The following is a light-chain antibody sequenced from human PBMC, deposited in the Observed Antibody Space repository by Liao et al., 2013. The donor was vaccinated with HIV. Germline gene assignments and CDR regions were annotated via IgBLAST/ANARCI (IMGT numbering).Light chain of an antibody. CDR1: KLGDKY. CDR3: QAWHNGGV. Sequence: SYELTQPPSVSVSPGQTASITCSGDKLGDKYACWYQQKPGQSPVVVIYKDSKRPSGIPERFSGSNSGNTATLTISGTQAMDEADYYCQAWHNGGVFGGGTKLTVL. J-gene: IGLJ3*02. V-gene: IGLV3-1*01. CDR2: KDS.